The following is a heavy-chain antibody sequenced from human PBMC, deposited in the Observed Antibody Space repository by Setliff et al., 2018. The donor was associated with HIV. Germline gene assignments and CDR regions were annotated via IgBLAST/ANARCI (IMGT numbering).Heavy chain of an antibody. V-gene: IGHV4-39*01. J-gene: IGHJ4*02. CDR2: VHYSGSI. CDR1: GGSISGSNYY. Sequence: SETLSLTCTVFGGSISGSNYYWGWIRQPPGKGLEWIANVHYSGSIYFNPSLRSRVAISVDTSHSQFSLRLRSVTAADTAVYYCARPSLGIGGGSMFNNWGQGTLVTVSS. D-gene: IGHD3-3*01. CDR3: ARPSLGIGGGSMFNN.